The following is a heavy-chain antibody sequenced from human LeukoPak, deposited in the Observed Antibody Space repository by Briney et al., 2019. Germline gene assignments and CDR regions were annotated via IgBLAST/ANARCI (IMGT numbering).Heavy chain of an antibody. CDR3: ARDPEIVVVTATDAFDI. Sequence: GGSLRLSCAASGFTFSSYSMNWVRQAPGKGLEWVSSISSSSSYIYYADSVKGRFTISRDNAKNSLYLQMNSLRAEDTAVYYCARDPEIVVVTATDAFDIWGQGTMVAVSS. J-gene: IGHJ3*02. CDR2: ISSSSSYI. V-gene: IGHV3-21*01. D-gene: IGHD2-21*02. CDR1: GFTFSSYS.